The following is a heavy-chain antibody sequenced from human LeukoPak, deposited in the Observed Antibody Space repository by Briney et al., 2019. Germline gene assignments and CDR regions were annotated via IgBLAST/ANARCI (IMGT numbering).Heavy chain of an antibody. CDR1: GYTFTSYA. V-gene: IGHV7-4-1*02. Sequence: ASVKVSCKASGYTFTSYAMNWVRQAPGQGLEWMGWINTNTGNPTYAQGFTGRFVFSLDTSVSTTYMQISSLKAEDTAVYYCARDSDHLRYFDWMNDAFNIWGQGTMVTVSS. CDR3: ARDSDHLRYFDWMNDAFNI. J-gene: IGHJ3*02. CDR2: INTNTGNP. D-gene: IGHD3-9*01.